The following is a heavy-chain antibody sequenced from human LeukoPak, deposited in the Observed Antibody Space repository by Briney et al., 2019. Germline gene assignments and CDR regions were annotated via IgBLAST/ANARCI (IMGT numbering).Heavy chain of an antibody. CDR2: ISGSGGST. J-gene: IGHJ4*02. V-gene: IGHV3-23*01. Sequence: GGSLRLSCAASGFTFSSYAMSWVRQAPGKGLEWVSAISGSGGSTYYADSVKGRFTISRDNSKNTLYLQMNSLRAEDTAVYYCAKDLVVPAAMPRAFDYWGQGTLVTVSS. CDR3: AKDLVVPAAMPRAFDY. CDR1: GFTFSSYA. D-gene: IGHD2-2*01.